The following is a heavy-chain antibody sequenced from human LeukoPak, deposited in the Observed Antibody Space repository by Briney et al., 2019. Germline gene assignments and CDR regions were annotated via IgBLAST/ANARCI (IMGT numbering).Heavy chain of an antibody. CDR3: ARELWVFGVVIFDY. CDR1: GGSISSYY. D-gene: IGHD3-3*01. CDR2: IYYSGST. V-gene: IGHV4-59*01. J-gene: IGHJ4*02. Sequence: SETLSLTCTVSGGSISSYYWSWIRQPPGKGLEWIGYIYYSGSTNYNPSLTSRGTISVDTSKNQFSLKLSSVTAADTAVYYCARELWVFGVVIFDYCGQGSLVTVSS.